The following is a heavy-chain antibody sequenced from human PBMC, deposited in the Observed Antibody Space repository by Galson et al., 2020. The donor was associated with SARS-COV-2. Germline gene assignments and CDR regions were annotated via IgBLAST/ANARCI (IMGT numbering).Heavy chain of an antibody. V-gene: IGHV3-23*01. D-gene: IGHD2-15*01. Sequence: SCAASRFTFNNYAMSWFRQPPGKGLEWVSSISGSGGTTYYADSVKGRFAISRDNSKNTLFLQMNSLRAEDTAVYYCARGVGGPAIGEDAFAVWGQGTMVTVS. CDR1: RFTFNNYA. J-gene: IGHJ3*01. CDR3: ARGVGGPAIGEDAFAV. CDR2: ISGSGGTT.